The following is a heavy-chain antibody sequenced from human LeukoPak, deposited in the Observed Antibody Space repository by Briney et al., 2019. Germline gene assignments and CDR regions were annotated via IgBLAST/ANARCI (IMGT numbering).Heavy chain of an antibody. D-gene: IGHD6-19*01. J-gene: IGHJ3*02. CDR1: GGSISSYY. CDR3: ARGFPVLAVAASKGAFDI. Sequence: SETLSLTCTVSGGSISSYYWSWIRQPPGKGLEWIGEINHSGSTNYNPSLKGRVTISVDTSKNQFSLKLSSVTAADTAVYCCARGFPVLAVAASKGAFDIWGQGTMVTVSS. CDR2: INHSGST. V-gene: IGHV4-34*01.